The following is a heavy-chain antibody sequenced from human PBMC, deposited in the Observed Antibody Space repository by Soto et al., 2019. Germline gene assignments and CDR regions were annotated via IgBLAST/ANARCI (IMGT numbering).Heavy chain of an antibody. CDR1: GGSVSSGSYY. CDR3: ARELGGGVYSSSYRNWFDP. Sequence: SETLSLTCTVSGGSVSSGSYYWSWIRQPPGKGLEWIGYIYYSGSTNYNPSLKSRVTISVDTSKNQFSLKLSSVTAAGTAVYYWARELGGGVYSSSYRNWFDPWGQGTLVTVSS. V-gene: IGHV4-61*01. D-gene: IGHD6-13*01. J-gene: IGHJ5*02. CDR2: IYYSGST.